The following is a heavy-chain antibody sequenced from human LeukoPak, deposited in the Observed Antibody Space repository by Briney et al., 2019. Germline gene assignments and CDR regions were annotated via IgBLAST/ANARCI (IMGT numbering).Heavy chain of an antibody. CDR2: IYTSGST. Sequence: GSLRLSCAASGFTVSSNYMSWIRQPAGKGLERIGRIYTSGSTNYNPSLKSRVTMSIDTSKNQFSLKLSSVTAADTAVYYCGRESRPGGVGIGAFDIWGQGTMVTVSS. CDR1: GFTVSSNY. J-gene: IGHJ3*02. V-gene: IGHV4-4*07. D-gene: IGHD3-16*01. CDR3: GRESRPGGVGIGAFDI.